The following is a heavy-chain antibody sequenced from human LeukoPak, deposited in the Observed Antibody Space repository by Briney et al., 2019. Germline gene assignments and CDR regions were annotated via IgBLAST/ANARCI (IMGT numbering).Heavy chain of an antibody. V-gene: IGHV4-59*12. D-gene: IGHD6-19*01. CDR1: GGSISSYY. Sequence: PSETLSLTCTVSGGSISSYYWSWIRQPPGKGLEWIGYIYYSGSTNYNPSLKSRVTMSVDTSKNQFSLKLSSVTAADTAFYYCARTHPTGYTSGRHAFDIWGQGTMVTVSS. J-gene: IGHJ3*02. CDR3: ARTHPTGYTSGRHAFDI. CDR2: IYYSGST.